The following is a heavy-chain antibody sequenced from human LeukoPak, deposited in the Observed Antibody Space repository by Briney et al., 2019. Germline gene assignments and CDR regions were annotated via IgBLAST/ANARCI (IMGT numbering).Heavy chain of an antibody. Sequence: PGGSLRLSCAASGFTFSSFWMHWVRQAPGKGLVWVSRINGGGSSTSYADFVEGRFSISRDNAQNTLYLQMHSLRAEDTALYYCAREPHSDYSDHTDSFDIWGQGKWSASLQ. D-gene: IGHD4-17*01. CDR3: AREPHSDYSDHTDSFDI. CDR2: INGGGSST. CDR1: GFTFSSFW. V-gene: IGHV3-74*01. J-gene: IGHJ3*02.